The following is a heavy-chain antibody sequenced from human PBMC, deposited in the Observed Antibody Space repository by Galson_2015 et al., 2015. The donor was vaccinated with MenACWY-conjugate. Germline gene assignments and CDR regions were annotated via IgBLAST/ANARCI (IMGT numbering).Heavy chain of an antibody. Sequence: SLRLSCAASGFTFSSYVMGWVRQAPGKGLEWVSGISGSGVSTYYAESVKGRFTISRDNSKNTLYLQMNSLRAEDTAVYYCADLYGSGSYYNEGYWGQGTLVTVSS. V-gene: IGHV3-23*01. CDR3: ADLYGSGSYYNEGY. CDR1: GFTFSSYV. CDR2: ISGSGVST. J-gene: IGHJ4*02. D-gene: IGHD3-10*01.